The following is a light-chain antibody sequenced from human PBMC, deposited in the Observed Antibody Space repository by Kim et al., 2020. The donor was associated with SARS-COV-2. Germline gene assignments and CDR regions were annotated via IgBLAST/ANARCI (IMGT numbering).Light chain of an antibody. CDR1: QSISGSY. J-gene: IGKJ4*01. CDR2: GAS. CDR3: QQYGRSLT. Sequence: VFTHSPGTLSLSPGERATLSCRASQSISGSYLAWYQQRPGQAPRLLIYGASNRATGIPDRFSGRGSETDFTLTISGLEPEDFAVYFCQQYGRSLTFGGGTKVDIK. V-gene: IGKV3-20*01.